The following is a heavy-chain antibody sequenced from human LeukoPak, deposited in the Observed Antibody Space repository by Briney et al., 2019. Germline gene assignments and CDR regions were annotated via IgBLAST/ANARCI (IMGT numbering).Heavy chain of an antibody. V-gene: IGHV3-48*01. D-gene: IGHD1-26*01. J-gene: IGHJ4*02. CDR3: ARAGGSYQVFDY. CDR1: GFTFNSYS. Sequence: PGGSLRLSCAASGFTFNSYSMNWVRQAPGKGLEWISYITSSSGTIYYADSVKGRFTISRDNAKKSLYLQMNSLRAEDTAVYYCARAGGSYQVFDYWGQGTLVTVSS. CDR2: ITSSSGTI.